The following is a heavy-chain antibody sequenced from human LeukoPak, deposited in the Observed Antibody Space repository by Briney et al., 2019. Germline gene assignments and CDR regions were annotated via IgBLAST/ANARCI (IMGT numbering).Heavy chain of an antibody. J-gene: IGHJ6*02. Sequence: ASVKVSCKASGYTFTSYYMHWVRQAPGQGLEWMGIINPSGGSTTYAQNFQGRVTMTTDTSTSTAYMELRSLRSDDTAVYYCARSEGYCSSTSCPGDYYYYGMDVWGQGTTVTVSS. CDR1: GYTFTSYY. CDR2: INPSGGST. CDR3: ARSEGYCSSTSCPGDYYYYGMDV. D-gene: IGHD2-2*01. V-gene: IGHV1-46*01.